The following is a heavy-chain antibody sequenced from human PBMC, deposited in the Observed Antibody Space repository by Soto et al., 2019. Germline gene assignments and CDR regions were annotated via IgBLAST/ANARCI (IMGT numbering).Heavy chain of an antibody. Sequence: GGSLRLSCAASGFTVSDYYMSWIRQAPGKGLEWVSYISSSGSTIYYADSVKGRFTISRDNAKNSLYLQMNSLRAEDTAVYYCARDRGRRRPTSNFDYWGQGTLVTVSS. CDR2: ISSSGSTI. CDR1: GFTVSDYY. CDR3: ARDRGRRRPTSNFDY. V-gene: IGHV3-11*01. J-gene: IGHJ4*02. D-gene: IGHD3-16*01.